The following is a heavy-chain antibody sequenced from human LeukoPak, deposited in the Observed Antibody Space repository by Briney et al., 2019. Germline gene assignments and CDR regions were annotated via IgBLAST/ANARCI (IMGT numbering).Heavy chain of an antibody. Sequence: GGSLRLSCAASGFTFSSYAMSWVRQAPGKGLEWVALISYDGSNRYYADSVKGRFTISRDNSKNTLYLQMNSLRGEDTAVYYCAKVGDNWDFDYWGQGTLVTVSS. CDR3: AKVGDNWDFDY. V-gene: IGHV3-30*18. CDR1: GFTFSSYA. D-gene: IGHD1-1*01. CDR2: ISYDGSNR. J-gene: IGHJ4*02.